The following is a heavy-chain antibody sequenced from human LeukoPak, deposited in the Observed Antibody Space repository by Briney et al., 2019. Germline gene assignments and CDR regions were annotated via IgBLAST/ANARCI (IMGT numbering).Heavy chain of an antibody. J-gene: IGHJ4*02. Sequence: GGSLRLSCAASGLTVSSNYMSWVRQAPGKGLEWVSVIYSGGSTYYADSVKGRFTISRDNSKNTLYLQMNSLRAEDTAVYYCARSPYCSSTSCYVTDYWGQGTLVTVSS. V-gene: IGHV3-53*01. D-gene: IGHD2-2*01. CDR1: GLTVSSNY. CDR2: IYSGGST. CDR3: ARSPYCSSTSCYVTDY.